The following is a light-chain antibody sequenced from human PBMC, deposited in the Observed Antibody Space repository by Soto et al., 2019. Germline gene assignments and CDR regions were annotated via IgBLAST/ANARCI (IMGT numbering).Light chain of an antibody. J-gene: IGKJ4*01. CDR2: KAS. CDR3: QHYNSYPLT. V-gene: IGKV1-5*03. Sequence: DLQMTQSPSTLSASVGDRVTITCRASQSISSWLAWYQQKPGKAPKLLIYKASSLESGVPSRFSGSGAGTEVTLTIISLQPDDFATYSCQHYNSYPLTSGGGTHVDIK. CDR1: QSISSW.